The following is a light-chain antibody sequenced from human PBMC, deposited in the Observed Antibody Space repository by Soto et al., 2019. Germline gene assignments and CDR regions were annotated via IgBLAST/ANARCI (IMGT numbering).Light chain of an antibody. Sequence: QSALTQPASVSGSPGQSITISCTGTRSDIGAYNFVSWYQQHPGEVPKLILYDVNDRPSGVSSRFSGSKSGNTASLTISGQEAEDEAYYYCTSGTTSPTIIFAGGTKLTVL. J-gene: IGLJ2*01. V-gene: IGLV2-14*03. CDR2: DVN. CDR3: TSGTTSPTII. CDR1: RSDIGAYNF.